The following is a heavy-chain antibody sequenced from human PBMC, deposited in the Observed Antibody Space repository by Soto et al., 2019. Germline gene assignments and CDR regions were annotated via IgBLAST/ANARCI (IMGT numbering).Heavy chain of an antibody. D-gene: IGHD2-8*01. Sequence: EVQLLESGGALLQPGGSLRLSCAASGFTFSSCAMNWVRQTPGKGLQCVSAFSGSGENTYYADSVKGRFTIYRDNSKIILYLHMNGLTVEDTGMYYWAKEPTAVDARDLFGGNPPADYWGQGTLVTVSS. CDR2: FSGSGENT. CDR1: GFTFSSCA. CDR3: AKEPTAVDARDLFGGNPPADY. J-gene: IGHJ4*02. V-gene: IGHV3-23*01.